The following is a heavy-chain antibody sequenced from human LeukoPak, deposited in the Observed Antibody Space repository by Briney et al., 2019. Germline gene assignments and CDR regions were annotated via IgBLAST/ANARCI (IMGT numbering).Heavy chain of an antibody. D-gene: IGHD7-27*01. CDR3: ATSQASLLGY. Sequence: GGSLRLSCAASGFTFSSYAMSWVRQAPGKGLEWVSAIGGSGGSTYYADSVKGRFTISRDNSKNTLYLQMNSLRAEDTAVYYCATSQASLLGYWGQGTLVTVSS. J-gene: IGHJ4*02. V-gene: IGHV3-23*01. CDR2: IGGSGGST. CDR1: GFTFSSYA.